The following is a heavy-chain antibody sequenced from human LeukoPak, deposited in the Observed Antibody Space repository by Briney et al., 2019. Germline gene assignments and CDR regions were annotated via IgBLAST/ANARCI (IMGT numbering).Heavy chain of an antibody. CDR3: ARGDGVLWFGELQALGY. D-gene: IGHD3-10*01. CDR2: ISGSGGST. CDR1: GFTFSSDA. Sequence: GGSLRLSCAASGFTFSSDAMSWVRQAPGKGLEWVSAISGSGGSTYYADSVKGRFTISRDNSKNTLYLQMNSLRAEDTAVYYCARGDGVLWFGELQALGYWGQGTLVTVSS. J-gene: IGHJ4*02. V-gene: IGHV3-23*01.